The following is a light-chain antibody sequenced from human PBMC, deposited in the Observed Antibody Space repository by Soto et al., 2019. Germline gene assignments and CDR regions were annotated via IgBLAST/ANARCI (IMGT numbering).Light chain of an antibody. J-gene: IGKJ4*01. CDR2: DAS. Sequence: DIQMTQSPSSLSASVGDRVTITCQASQNINNYLNWYQQKPGRAPKLLIYDASNLEAGVPSRFSGSGSGTDFTFTISSLQPEDIATYYCQQYDDLPAFGGGTKVDIK. CDR3: QQYDDLPA. CDR1: QNINNY. V-gene: IGKV1-33*01.